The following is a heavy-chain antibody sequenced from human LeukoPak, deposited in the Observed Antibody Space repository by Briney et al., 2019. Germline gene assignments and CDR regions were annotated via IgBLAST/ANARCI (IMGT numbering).Heavy chain of an antibody. V-gene: IGHV4-59*12. Sequence: SETLSLTCTVSGGSISSYYWSWIRQPPGKGLEWIGYIYYSGSTNYNPSLKSRVTISVDTSKNQFSLKLSSVTAADTAVYYCASQGGYCSGGSCYTARHFDYWGQGTLVTVSS. J-gene: IGHJ4*02. CDR3: ASQGGYCSGGSCYTARHFDY. CDR1: GGSISSYY. CDR2: IYYSGST. D-gene: IGHD2-15*01.